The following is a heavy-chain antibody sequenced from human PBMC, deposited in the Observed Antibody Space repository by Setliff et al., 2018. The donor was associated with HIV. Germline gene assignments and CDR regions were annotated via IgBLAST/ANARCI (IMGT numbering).Heavy chain of an antibody. D-gene: IGHD3-16*01. Sequence: SETLSLTCTVSGGSISTSNYYWGWVRQPPGKGLEWVGNISYSGSTKYNPSLRSRVTMSLDASKNLFSLKLNSVTAADTAIYYCVRASRDYYYYYMDAWGRGTTVTVSS. CDR3: VRASRDYYYYYMDA. J-gene: IGHJ6*03. CDR2: ISYSGST. CDR1: GGSISTSNYY. V-gene: IGHV4-39*07.